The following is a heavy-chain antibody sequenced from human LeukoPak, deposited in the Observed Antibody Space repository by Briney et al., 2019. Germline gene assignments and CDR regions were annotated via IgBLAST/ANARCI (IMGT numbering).Heavy chain of an antibody. CDR2: ISGSGGST. CDR3: AKASGGSGSYAPFDY. D-gene: IGHD1-26*01. CDR1: GFTFSNYA. Sequence: GGSLRLSCAVSGFTFSNYAIHWVRQAPGKGLEWVSAISGSGGSTYYADSVKGRFTISRDNSKNTLYLQMNSLRAEDTAVYYCAKASGGSGSYAPFDYWGQGTLVTVSS. V-gene: IGHV3-23*01. J-gene: IGHJ4*02.